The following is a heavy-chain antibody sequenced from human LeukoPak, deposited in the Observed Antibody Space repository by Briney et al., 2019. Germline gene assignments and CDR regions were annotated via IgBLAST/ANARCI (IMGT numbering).Heavy chain of an antibody. V-gene: IGHV3-30*01. CDR3: ARDAHSWYEGGGYYYYMDV. CDR2: IPYDGSNK. J-gene: IGHJ6*03. D-gene: IGHD6-13*01. Sequence: QAGGSLRLSCAASGFTFSSYAMHWVRQAPGKGLEWVAVIPYDGSNKYYADSVKGRFTISRDNSKNTLYLQMNSLRAEDTAVYYCARDAHSWYEGGGYYYYMDVWGKGTTVTVSS. CDR1: GFTFSSYA.